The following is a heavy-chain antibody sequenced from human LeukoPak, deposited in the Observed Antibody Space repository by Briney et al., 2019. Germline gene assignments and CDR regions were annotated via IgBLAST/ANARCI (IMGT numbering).Heavy chain of an antibody. CDR1: GGSFSDFY. CDR2: INHSGST. J-gene: IGHJ5*02. V-gene: IGHV4-34*01. D-gene: IGHD3-10*01. Sequence: PSETLSLTCAVYGGSFSDFYWSWIRQPPGKGLEWIGEINHSGSTNYNPSLKSRVTISVDTSKNQFSLKLSSVTAADTAVYYCARDRFGEGGFDPWGQGTLVTVSS. CDR3: ARDRFGEGGFDP.